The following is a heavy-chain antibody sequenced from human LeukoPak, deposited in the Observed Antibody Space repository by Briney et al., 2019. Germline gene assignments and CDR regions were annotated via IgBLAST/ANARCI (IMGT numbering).Heavy chain of an antibody. CDR1: GYSFPNYW. J-gene: IGHJ3*02. V-gene: IGHV5-51*01. Sequence: GESLLISSKGSGYSFPNYWITWVRQMSGKGLEWMGIVYPADSDTKYSPSFQGQVTISADRSINTAYLQWSSLRASDTAMYYCARSPRDGYHDSFDIWGAGTMVTVSS. D-gene: IGHD5-24*01. CDR3: ARSPRDGYHDSFDI. CDR2: VYPADSDT.